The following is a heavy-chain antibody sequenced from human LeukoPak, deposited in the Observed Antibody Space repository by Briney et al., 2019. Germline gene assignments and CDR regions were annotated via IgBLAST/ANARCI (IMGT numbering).Heavy chain of an antibody. D-gene: IGHD6-13*01. CDR3: ARGSSSSHHPALS. Sequence: PSETLSLTCAVYGGSFSGYYWSWIRQPPGKGLEWIGEINHSGSTNYNPSLKSRVTTSVDTSQNQFSLKLSSVTAADTAVYFCARGSSSSHHPALSWGQGTLVTVSS. J-gene: IGHJ4*02. V-gene: IGHV4-34*01. CDR1: GGSFSGYY. CDR2: INHSGST.